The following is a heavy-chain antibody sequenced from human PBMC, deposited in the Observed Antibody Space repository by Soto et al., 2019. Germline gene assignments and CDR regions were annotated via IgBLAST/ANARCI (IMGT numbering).Heavy chain of an antibody. V-gene: IGHV4-31*03. CDR2: IYYSGST. Sequence: PSETLSLTCTVSGGSISSGGYYWSWIRQHPGKGLEGIGYIYYSGSTYYNPSLKSRVTISVDTSKNQFSLKLSSVTAADTAVYYCARDLILQKRGAMIVGDYYYYYGMDVWGQGTTVTVSS. CDR1: GGSISSGGYY. CDR3: ARDLILQKRGAMIVGDYYYYYGMDV. J-gene: IGHJ6*02. D-gene: IGHD3-22*01.